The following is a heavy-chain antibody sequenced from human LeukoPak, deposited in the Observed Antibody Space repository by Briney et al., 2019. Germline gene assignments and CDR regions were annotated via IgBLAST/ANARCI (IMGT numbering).Heavy chain of an antibody. V-gene: IGHV4-31*03. D-gene: IGHD6-6*01. CDR2: IYYSGST. Sequence: SQTLSLTCTVSGGSISSGGYYWSWLRQHPGKGLEWIGYIYYSGSTYYNPSLKSRVTISVDTSKNQFSLKLSSVTAADTAVYYCASGSAARPAYFDYWGQGTLVTVSS. J-gene: IGHJ4*02. CDR3: ASGSAARPAYFDY. CDR1: GGSISSGGYY.